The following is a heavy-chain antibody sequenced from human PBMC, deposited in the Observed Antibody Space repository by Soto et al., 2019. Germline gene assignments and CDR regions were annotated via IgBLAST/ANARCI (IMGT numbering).Heavy chain of an antibody. V-gene: IGHV4-4*07. CDR3: AAMAGSWYWFDP. D-gene: IGHD6-13*01. CDR2: IFTSGTT. CDR1: GASISDYY. Sequence: SETLSLTCSVSGASISDYYWTWIRQPAGKGLEWIGLIFTSGTTNYNPSLKSRVTMSVDTSKNHISLKLSSVTAADTAVYFCAAMAGSWYWFDPWGQGTLVTVSS. J-gene: IGHJ5*02.